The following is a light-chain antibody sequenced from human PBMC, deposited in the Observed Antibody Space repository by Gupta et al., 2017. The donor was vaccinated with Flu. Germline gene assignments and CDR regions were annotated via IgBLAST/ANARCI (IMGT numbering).Light chain of an antibody. CDR3: HQENTCPVT. J-gene: IGKJ1*01. CDR1: QTVGGN. V-gene: IGKV3-15*01. Sequence: EVVMTQSPATLSVSPGERATLSCRASQTVGGNLAWYQQKLGQAPRLLIYGSSTSATRVPARFSGTESGSEYTLTIISRESEAFAVYYCHQENTCPVTFGQGTMV. CDR2: GSS.